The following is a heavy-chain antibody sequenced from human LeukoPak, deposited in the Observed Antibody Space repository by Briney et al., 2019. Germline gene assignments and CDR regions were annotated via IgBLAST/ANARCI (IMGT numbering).Heavy chain of an antibody. Sequence: ASVKVSCKASGYTFTSVGLSWVREAPGQGREWMGRISAYNGDTNYAPRMQGRVTMTTDTTTSTAYMELRSLISDDTAVYYCARDRGSFCSGGSCYAPHIDYWGQGTLVTVSS. D-gene: IGHD2-15*01. CDR1: GYTFTSVG. V-gene: IGHV1-18*01. CDR3: ARDRGSFCSGGSCYAPHIDY. CDR2: ISAYNGDT. J-gene: IGHJ4*02.